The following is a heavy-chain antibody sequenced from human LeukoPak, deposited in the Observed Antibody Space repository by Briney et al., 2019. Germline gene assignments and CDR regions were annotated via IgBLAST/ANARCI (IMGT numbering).Heavy chain of an antibody. Sequence: GASVKVSCKASGYTFTSYYVHWVRQAPGQGLEWMGGIIPIFGTANYAQKFQGRVTITADESTSTAYMELSSLRSEDTAVYYCARVDSSGSGAIFDHWGQGTLVTVSS. V-gene: IGHV1-69*13. CDR1: GYTFTSYY. CDR3: ARVDSSGSGAIFDH. D-gene: IGHD6-19*01. J-gene: IGHJ4*02. CDR2: IIPIFGTA.